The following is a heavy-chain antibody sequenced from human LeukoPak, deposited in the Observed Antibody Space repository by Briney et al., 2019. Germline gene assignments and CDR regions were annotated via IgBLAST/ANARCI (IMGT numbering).Heavy chain of an antibody. CDR1: GFTFSSYE. CDR3: AGALLVRGVSDAFDI. J-gene: IGHJ3*02. D-gene: IGHD3-10*01. CDR2: ISSSGSTI. V-gene: IGHV3-48*03. Sequence: GGSLRLSCAASGFTFSSYEMNWVRQAPGKGLEGVSYISSSGSTIYYADSVKGRFTISRDNAKNSLYLQMNSLRAEDTAVYYCAGALLVRGVSDAFDIWGQGTMVTVSS.